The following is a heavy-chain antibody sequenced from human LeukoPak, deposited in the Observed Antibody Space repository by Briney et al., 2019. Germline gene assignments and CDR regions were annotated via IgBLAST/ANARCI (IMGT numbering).Heavy chain of an antibody. CDR3: ARDAGVSTAIPLYYFDY. D-gene: IGHD2-21*02. CDR1: GFTFSDYY. Sequence: PGGSLRLSCAASGFTFSDYYMSWIRQAPGKGLEWVSYISSSGSTIYYADSVKGRFTISRDNAKNSLYLQKNSLRAEDTAVYYCARDAGVSTAIPLYYFDYWGQGTLVTVSS. V-gene: IGHV3-11*01. CDR2: ISSSGSTI. J-gene: IGHJ4*02.